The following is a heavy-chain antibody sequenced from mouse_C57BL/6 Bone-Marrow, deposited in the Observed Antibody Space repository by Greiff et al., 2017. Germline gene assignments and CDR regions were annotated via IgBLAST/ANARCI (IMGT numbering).Heavy chain of an antibody. V-gene: IGHV6-3*01. D-gene: IGHD1-1*01. CDR2: IRLKSDNYAT. J-gene: IGHJ4*01. Sequence: EVQGVESGGGLVQPGGSMKLSCVASGFTFSNYWMNWVRQSPEKGLEWVAQIRLKSDNYATHYAESVKGRFTISRDDSKSSVYLQMNNLRAEDTGIYYCTDYYGSRRLYAMDYWGQGTSVTVSS. CDR3: TDYYGSRRLYAMDY. CDR1: GFTFSNYW.